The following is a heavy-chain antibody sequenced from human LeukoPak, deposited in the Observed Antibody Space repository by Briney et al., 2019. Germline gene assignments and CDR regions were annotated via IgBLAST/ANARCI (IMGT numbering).Heavy chain of an antibody. CDR2: IIPIFGTA. J-gene: IGHJ4*02. CDR1: GGTFSSCA. Sequence: SVKVSCKASGGTFSSCAISWVRQAPGQGLEWMGGIIPIFGTANYAQKFQGRVTITTDESTSTAYMELSSLRSEDTAVYYCARGITIAAHFDYWGQGTLVTVSS. D-gene: IGHD6-6*01. CDR3: ARGITIAAHFDY. V-gene: IGHV1-69*05.